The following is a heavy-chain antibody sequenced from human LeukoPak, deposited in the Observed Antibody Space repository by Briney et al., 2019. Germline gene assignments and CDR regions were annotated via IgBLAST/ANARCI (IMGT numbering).Heavy chain of an antibody. V-gene: IGHV5-51*01. D-gene: IGHD2-2*01. CDR3: ARTGVPAVPLSWFDP. J-gene: IGHJ5*02. CDR2: IYPGDSDT. CDR1: GYSFTSYW. Sequence: GESLKISCKGPGYSFTSYWIGWVRQMPGKGLEWMGIIYPGDSDTRYSPSFQGQVTISADKSISTAYLLWSSLKASDTAMYYCARTGVPAVPLSWFDPWGQGTLVTVSS.